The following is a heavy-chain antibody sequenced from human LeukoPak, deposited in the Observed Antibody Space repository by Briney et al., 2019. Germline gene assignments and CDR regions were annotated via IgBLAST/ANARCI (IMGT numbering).Heavy chain of an antibody. CDR3: ASGDYFSGWWPYFDC. J-gene: IGHJ4*02. D-gene: IGHD6-19*01. V-gene: IGHV4-4*02. Sequence: PSETLSLTCAVSGGSISNNNWWSWVRQPPGMGLEWIGEISHSGSTNYNPSLKSRVAISIDTSKKQFSLKLESVTAEDTSVYYCASGDYFSGWWPYFDCWGQGTLVTVSS. CDR1: GGSISNNNW. CDR2: ISHSGST.